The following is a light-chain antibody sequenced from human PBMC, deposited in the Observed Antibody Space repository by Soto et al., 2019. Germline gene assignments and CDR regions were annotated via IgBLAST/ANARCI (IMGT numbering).Light chain of an antibody. Sequence: DIQMTQSPSSLSASAGDRVTITCQSSHDISNYLNWYQQKPGKALKLVIYGASNLQSGVPPRFSGSGSGSEFTLTISGLQPDDFAIYFCQQSYSLPLTFGTGTKVDIK. V-gene: IGKV1-39*01. CDR1: HDISNY. CDR3: QQSYSLPLT. J-gene: IGKJ3*01. CDR2: GAS.